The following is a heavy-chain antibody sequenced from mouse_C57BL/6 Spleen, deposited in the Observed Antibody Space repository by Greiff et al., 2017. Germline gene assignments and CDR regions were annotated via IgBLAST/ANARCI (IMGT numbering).Heavy chain of an antibody. V-gene: IGHV1-82*01. CDR1: GYAFSSSW. CDR2: IYTGDGDT. Sequence: VHLVESGPELVQPGASVKISCKASGYAFSSSWMNWVKQRPGKGPEWIGRIYTGDGDTNYNGKFKGKATLTADKSYSTAYMQLSSLTSEDSAVYFCARADYVNYWYFDVWGTGTTVTVSS. J-gene: IGHJ1*03. CDR3: ARADYVNYWYFDV. D-gene: IGHD2-1*01.